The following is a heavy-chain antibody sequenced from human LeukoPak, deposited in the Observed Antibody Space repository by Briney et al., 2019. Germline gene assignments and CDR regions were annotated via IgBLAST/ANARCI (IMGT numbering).Heavy chain of an antibody. J-gene: IGHJ4*02. CDR2: ISYSGST. CDR1: GDSIITSRYY. Sequence: SETLSLTCTVSGDSIITSRYYWAWIRQPPGKGLEWIGSISYSGSTNYDPSLKSRVTISVDTSKNQFSLQLGSVTAADTAFYYCVRERSFFGENYWGQGTLVTVSS. V-gene: IGHV4-39*02. D-gene: IGHD3-10*01. CDR3: VRERSFFGENY.